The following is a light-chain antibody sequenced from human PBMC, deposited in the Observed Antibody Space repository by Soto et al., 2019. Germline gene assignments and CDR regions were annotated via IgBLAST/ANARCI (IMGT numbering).Light chain of an antibody. V-gene: IGLV2-23*01. CDR2: EDT. CDR1: TIDIGTYNL. Sequence: QSALTQPASVSGSPGQSITISCTGTTIDIGTYNLVSWYQQHPGKAPKLIIYEDTKRPSGVSNRFSGSKSGNTASLTIYNLQAEDEADYHCCSYADTRTYVFGTGTKLTVL. CDR3: CSYADTRTYV. J-gene: IGLJ1*01.